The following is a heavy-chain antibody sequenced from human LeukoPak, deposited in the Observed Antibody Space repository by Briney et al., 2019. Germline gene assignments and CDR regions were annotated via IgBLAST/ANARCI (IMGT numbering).Heavy chain of an antibody. J-gene: IGHJ4*02. Sequence: GSLRLSCAASGFTFSNYDMNWVRQPPGKGLEWIGEINHSGSTNYNPSLKSRVTISVDTSKNQFSLKLSSVTAADTAVYYCARFPGEPDYWGQGTLVTVSS. CDR2: INHSGST. CDR3: ARFPGEPDY. D-gene: IGHD1-14*01. V-gene: IGHV4-34*01. CDR1: GFTFSNYD.